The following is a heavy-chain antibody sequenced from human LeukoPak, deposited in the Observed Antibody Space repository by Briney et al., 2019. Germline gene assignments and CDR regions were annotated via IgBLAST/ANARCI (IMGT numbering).Heavy chain of an antibody. Sequence: ASVKVSCKASGYTFTSCNMHWVRQAPGQGLELMGIINPSTGSTTYAQKFQDRVTMTRDTSTSTVYMDLSSLRSEDTAVYYCAREPAAGYNWFDPWGQGTLVTVSS. V-gene: IGHV1-46*01. J-gene: IGHJ5*02. CDR1: GYTFTSCN. D-gene: IGHD6-25*01. CDR3: AREPAAGYNWFDP. CDR2: INPSTGST.